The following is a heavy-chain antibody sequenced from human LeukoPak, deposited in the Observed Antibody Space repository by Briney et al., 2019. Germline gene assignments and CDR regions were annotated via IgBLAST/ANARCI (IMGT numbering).Heavy chain of an antibody. CDR1: GGTFSSYA. V-gene: IGHV1-69*05. CDR2: IIPIFGTA. Sequence: ASVKVSCKASGGTFSSYAISWVRQAPGHGLEWMGGIIPIFGTANYAQKFQGRVTITTDESTSTAYMELSSLRSEDTAVYYCARARAVDYYDSSGYWYYFDYWGQGTLVTVSS. CDR3: ARARAVDYYDSSGYWYYFDY. D-gene: IGHD3-22*01. J-gene: IGHJ4*02.